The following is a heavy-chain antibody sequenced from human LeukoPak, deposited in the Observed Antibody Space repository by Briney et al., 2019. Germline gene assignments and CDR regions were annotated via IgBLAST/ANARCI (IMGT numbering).Heavy chain of an antibody. D-gene: IGHD3-22*01. CDR2: ISDSGCRT. CDR1: GITLSNYG. CDR3: AKDGSPYYDSCYFDY. Sequence: GGSLRLSCAVSGITLSNYGMNWVRQAPGKGLEWVAGISDSGCRTNYADSVKGRFTISRDNPKNTLYLQMNSLRAEETAVYYCAKDGSPYYDSCYFDYWGQGSLVTVSS. J-gene: IGHJ4*02. V-gene: IGHV3-23*01.